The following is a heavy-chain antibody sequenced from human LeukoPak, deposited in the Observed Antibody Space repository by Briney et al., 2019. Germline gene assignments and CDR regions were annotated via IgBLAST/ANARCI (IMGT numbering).Heavy chain of an antibody. D-gene: IGHD1-1*01. V-gene: IGHV3-21*01. Sequence: PGGSLRLSCAGSGFPFSTYTMNWVRQAPGKGLEWLSTISGSSTYSYYADSVKGRFTISRDDAKNSLYLQMNSLRAEDTAVYYFARGHQLVVARPWDSSFDPWGRGTLVTVSS. CDR2: ISGSSTYS. CDR3: ARGHQLVVARPWDSSFDP. CDR1: GFPFSTYT. J-gene: IGHJ2*01.